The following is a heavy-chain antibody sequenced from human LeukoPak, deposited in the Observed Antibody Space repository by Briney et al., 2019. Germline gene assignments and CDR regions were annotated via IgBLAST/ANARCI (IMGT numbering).Heavy chain of an antibody. CDR2: ISGSGGST. J-gene: IGHJ3*02. D-gene: IGHD5-12*01. CDR1: GFTFSSYA. Sequence: GGSLRLSCAASGFTFSSYAMSWVRQAPGKGLEWVSAISGSGGSTYYADSVKGRFTISRDNSKNTLYLQMNSLRAEDTAVYYCARDSGYDFWAFDIWGQGTMVTVSS. CDR3: ARDSGYDFWAFDI. V-gene: IGHV3-23*01.